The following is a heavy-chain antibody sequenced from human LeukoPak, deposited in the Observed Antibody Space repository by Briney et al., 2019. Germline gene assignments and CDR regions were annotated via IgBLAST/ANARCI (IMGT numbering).Heavy chain of an antibody. CDR1: GGPISSYY. D-gene: IGHD6-13*01. J-gene: IGHJ6*03. CDR2: ISFHGGT. V-gene: IGHV4-59*01. Sequence: PSETLCLTCGVTGGPISSYYWSWIRQSPERGLEWVVDISFHGGTNFNPSLKYRVTISVDTSKNHLSLRVTSVTAADTAMFYCVRDHSSSYHYFDGWGHGTTVTVSS. CDR3: VRDHSSSYHYFDG.